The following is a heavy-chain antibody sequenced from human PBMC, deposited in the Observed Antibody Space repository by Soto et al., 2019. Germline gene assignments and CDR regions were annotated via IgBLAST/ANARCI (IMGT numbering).Heavy chain of an antibody. CDR2: IDSDGGST. J-gene: IGHJ6*02. CDR3: VKTRFAVGGLMGYFYGMEV. D-gene: IGHD3-16*01. CDR1: GFTFSSYA. V-gene: IGHV3-64D*08. Sequence: GGSLRLSCSVSGFTFSSYAMHWVRQAPGKGLEYVSAIDSDGGSTYLADSVKGRFTISRDNFKNTLYLEMSSLRGEDTALYYFVKTRFAVGGLMGYFYGMEVLGQGTTVTVSS.